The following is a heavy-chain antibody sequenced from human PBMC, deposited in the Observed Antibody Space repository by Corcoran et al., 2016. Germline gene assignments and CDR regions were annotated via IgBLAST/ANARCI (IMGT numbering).Heavy chain of an antibody. Sequence: QVQLVESGGGVVQPGRSLRLSCAASGFTFSSYGMHWVRQAPGKGLEWVAVISYDGSNKYYADSVKGRFTISRDNSKNTLYLQMNSLRAEDTAVYYCAKEGGVRWLQGHWGQGTLVTVSS. D-gene: IGHD3-16*01. CDR2: ISYDGSNK. J-gene: IGHJ4*02. CDR3: AKEGGVRWLQGH. CDR1: GFTFSSYG. V-gene: IGHV3-30*18.